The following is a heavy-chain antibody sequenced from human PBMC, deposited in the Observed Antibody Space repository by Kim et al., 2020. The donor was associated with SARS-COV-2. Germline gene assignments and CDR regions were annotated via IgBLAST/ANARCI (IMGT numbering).Heavy chain of an antibody. V-gene: IGHV3-30*18. D-gene: IGHD3-10*01. Sequence: GGSLRLSCGASGFIFSNYGMHWVCQAPGKGLEWVAVISYDGRNKYYADSVKGRFTISRDNSKNTLYLQMNSLRAEDTAVYYCAKDGYYYGSGSPTGGMDVWGQGTTVTVSS. CDR3: AKDGYYYGSGSPTGGMDV. CDR2: ISYDGRNK. J-gene: IGHJ6*02. CDR1: GFIFSNYG.